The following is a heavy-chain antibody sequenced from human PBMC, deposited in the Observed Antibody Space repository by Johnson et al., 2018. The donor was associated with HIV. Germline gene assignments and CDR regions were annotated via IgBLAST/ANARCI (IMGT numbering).Heavy chain of an antibody. CDR2: IRGSGDST. CDR1: GFTFSSYA. V-gene: IGHV3-23*04. Sequence: VQLVESGGGVVRPGGSLRLSCAASGFTFSSYAMSWVRQAPGKGLEWVSAIRGSGDSTYYADSVKGRFTISRDNSKNTLYVQMNSLRAEDTAAYYCAKGRWELLAGAFDIWGQGTTVTVSS. J-gene: IGHJ3*02. D-gene: IGHD1-26*01. CDR3: AKGRWELLAGAFDI.